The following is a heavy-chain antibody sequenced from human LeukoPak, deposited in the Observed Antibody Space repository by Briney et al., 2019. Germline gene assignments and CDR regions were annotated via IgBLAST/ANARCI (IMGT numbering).Heavy chain of an antibody. Sequence: GGSLRLSCATSGFSFSTYVMSWVRQAPGEGLEWVSSISSSSSYIYYADSVKGRFTISRDNAKNSLYLQMNSLRAEDTAVYYCARDVAVAGTGSGYWGQGTLVTVSS. CDR2: ISSSSSYI. J-gene: IGHJ4*02. CDR3: ARDVAVAGTGSGY. CDR1: GFSFSTYV. V-gene: IGHV3-21*01. D-gene: IGHD6-19*01.